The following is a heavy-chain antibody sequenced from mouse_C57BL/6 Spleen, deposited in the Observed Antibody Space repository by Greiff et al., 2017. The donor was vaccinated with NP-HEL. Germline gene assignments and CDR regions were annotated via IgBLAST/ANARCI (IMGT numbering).Heavy chain of an antibody. D-gene: IGHD1-1*01. V-gene: IGHV14-1*01. CDR3: TTDYGSSYLAWFAY. CDR2: IDPEDGDT. Sequence: VQLQQSGAELVRPGASVKLSCTASGFNIKDYYMHWVKQRPEQGLEWIGRIDPEDGDTEYAPKFQGKATMTADTSSNTAYLQLSSLTSEDTAVYYCTTDYGSSYLAWFAYWGQGTLVTVSA. CDR1: GFNIKDYY. J-gene: IGHJ3*01.